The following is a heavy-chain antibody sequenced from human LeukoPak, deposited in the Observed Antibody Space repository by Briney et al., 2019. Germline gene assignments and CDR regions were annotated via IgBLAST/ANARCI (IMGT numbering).Heavy chain of an antibody. J-gene: IGHJ4*02. Sequence: GGSLRLSCAASGFTFSNYALQWVRQPPGNGLEWVSAIGGSGANTYYADSVRGRFTVSRDNSKNTLYLHMNSLRADDTAVYYCAKSSGATDFWGQGTLVTVSS. CDR2: IGGSGANT. CDR1: GFTFSNYA. D-gene: IGHD3-22*01. V-gene: IGHV3-23*01. CDR3: AKSSGATDF.